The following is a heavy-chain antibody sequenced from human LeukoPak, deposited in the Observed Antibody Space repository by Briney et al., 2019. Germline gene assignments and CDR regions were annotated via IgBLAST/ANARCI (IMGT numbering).Heavy chain of an antibody. Sequence: GGSLRLSCAASGFTFSSYAMSWVRQAPGKGLEWVSAISGSGGSTYYADSVKGRFTTTRDNSKNTLYLQMNSLRAEDTAVYYCAKAPSIAARPLNYWGQGTLVTVSS. V-gene: IGHV3-23*01. CDR1: GFTFSSYA. J-gene: IGHJ4*02. CDR3: AKAPSIAARPLNY. CDR2: ISGSGGST. D-gene: IGHD6-6*01.